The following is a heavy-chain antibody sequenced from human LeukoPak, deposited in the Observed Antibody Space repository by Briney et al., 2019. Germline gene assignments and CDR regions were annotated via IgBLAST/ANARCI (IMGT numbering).Heavy chain of an antibody. Sequence: PSETLSLTCAVSGYSITSGFSWGWIRQPPGKGLEWIGTLSHSGTTDYKSTLESRLTISMDTSKNLFSLRLTSVTAADTAVYYCAREGAVPGIDPWGQGTLVTVSS. V-gene: IGHV4-38-2*01. D-gene: IGHD3-16*01. J-gene: IGHJ5*02. CDR1: GYSITSGFS. CDR3: AREGAVPGIDP. CDR2: LSHSGTT.